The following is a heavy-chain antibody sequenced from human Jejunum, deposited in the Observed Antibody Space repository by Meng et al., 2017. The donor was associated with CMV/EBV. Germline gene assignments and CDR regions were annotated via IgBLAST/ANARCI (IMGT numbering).Heavy chain of an antibody. CDR1: YTFTTYG. D-gene: IGHD2-2*01. CDR2: ISAYNGNT. CDR3: ATDEVLPPIPAATYQH. J-gene: IGHJ1*01. V-gene: IGHV1-18*01. Sequence: YTFTTYGISWMRQAPGQGLEWMAWISAYNGNTNYAQKFRGRVTLTTDTSTSTAYMELRSLRSDDTAIYYCATDEVLPPIPAATYQHWGQGTLVTVSS.